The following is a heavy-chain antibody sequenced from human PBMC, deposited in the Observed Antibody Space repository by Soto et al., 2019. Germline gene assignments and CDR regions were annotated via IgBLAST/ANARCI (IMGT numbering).Heavy chain of an antibody. CDR1: GYSFSTYW. CDR2: IHPGDSDT. D-gene: IGHD5-12*01. CDR3: ARHSLATQPGDY. Sequence: RGESLKISCKASGYSFSTYWIAWVRQRPGKGLDWMGIIHPGDSDTRYSPSFQGQVTISVDNSIDTAYLEWTTLRASDSAMYYCARHSLATQPGDYWGQGTRVTVSS. V-gene: IGHV5-51*01. J-gene: IGHJ4*02.